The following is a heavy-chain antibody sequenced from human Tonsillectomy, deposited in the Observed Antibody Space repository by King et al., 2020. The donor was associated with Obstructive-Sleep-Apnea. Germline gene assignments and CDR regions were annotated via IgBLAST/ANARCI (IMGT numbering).Heavy chain of an antibody. CDR1: GFTFDDYA. CDR3: AKASGSWRERYYFDY. CDR2: ISWNSGSI. Sequence: VQLVESGGGLVHPGRSLRLSCAASGFTFDDYAMHWVRQAPGKGLEWVSGISWNSGSIGYADSVKGRFTISRDNAKNSLYLQMNSLRAEDTALYYCAKASGSWRERYYFDYWGQGTLVTVSS. J-gene: IGHJ4*02. D-gene: IGHD1-26*01. V-gene: IGHV3-9*01.